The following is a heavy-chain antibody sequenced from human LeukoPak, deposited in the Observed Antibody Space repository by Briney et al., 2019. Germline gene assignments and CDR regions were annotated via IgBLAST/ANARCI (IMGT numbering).Heavy chain of an antibody. Sequence: GGSLRLSCAASGFTFSSYAMSWVRQAPGKGLEWASAISGSGGSTYYADSVKGRFTISRDNSNNTLYLQMNSLRAEDTAVYYCAKEGDSSGWYVHYYYGMDVWGQGTTVTVSS. J-gene: IGHJ6*02. D-gene: IGHD6-19*01. CDR2: ISGSGGST. V-gene: IGHV3-23*01. CDR1: GFTFSSYA. CDR3: AKEGDSSGWYVHYYYGMDV.